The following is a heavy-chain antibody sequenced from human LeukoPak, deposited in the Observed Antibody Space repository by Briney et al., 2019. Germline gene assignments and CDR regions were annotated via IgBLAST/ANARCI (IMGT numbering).Heavy chain of an antibody. Sequence: GEVPKILWWGSGYSFTSYWIGWVRQLPGKGLVWMGIIYSGGSHTRYSPCFQRQVTISADKSTSTAYLQLSSLKASDTAMYYCARGYGDYSYFDYWGQGTLVTVSS. CDR1: GYSFTSYW. D-gene: IGHD4-17*01. CDR2: IYSGGSHT. J-gene: IGHJ4*02. V-gene: IGHV5-51*01. CDR3: ARGYGDYSYFDY.